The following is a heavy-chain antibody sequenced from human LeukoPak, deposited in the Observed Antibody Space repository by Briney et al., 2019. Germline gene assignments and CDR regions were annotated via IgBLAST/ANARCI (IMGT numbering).Heavy chain of an antibody. Sequence: GGSLRLSCATSGFTFSNHAMNWVRQAPGKGPEWVGVISCDGSNTVYAASVKGRITISRDNVKNTLYLEMHSLRIEDTAVYYCTKSAAVLYYYDSSDHWGQGTLVTVSS. CDR1: GFTFSNHA. J-gene: IGHJ4*02. D-gene: IGHD3-22*01. V-gene: IGHV3-30*18. CDR3: TKSAAVLYYYDSSDH. CDR2: ISCDGSNT.